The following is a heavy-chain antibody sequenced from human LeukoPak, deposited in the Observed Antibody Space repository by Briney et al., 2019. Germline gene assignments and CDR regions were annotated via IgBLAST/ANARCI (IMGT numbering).Heavy chain of an antibody. Sequence: SVKGSCKASGGTFSSCAISWVRQAPGQGLEWMGGIIPIFGTANYAQKFQGRVTITADESTSTAYMELSSLRSEDTAVYYCARVLFSYGYSSGLNWFDPWGQGTLVTVSS. CDR2: IIPIFGTA. D-gene: IGHD6-19*01. CDR1: GGTFSSCA. CDR3: ARVLFSYGYSSGLNWFDP. V-gene: IGHV1-69*13. J-gene: IGHJ5*02.